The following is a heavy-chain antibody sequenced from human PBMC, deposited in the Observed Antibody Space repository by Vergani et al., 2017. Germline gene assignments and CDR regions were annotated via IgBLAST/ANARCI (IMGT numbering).Heavy chain of an antibody. Sequence: QITLKESGPTLVKPTQTLTLTCTFSGFSLSTSGVGVGWIRQPPGKALEWLALIYWDDDKRYSPSLKSRLTITKDTSKNQVVLTMTNMDPVDTATYYCAHSPFLTGYRWGDAFDIWGQGTMVTVSS. D-gene: IGHD3-9*01. CDR2: IYWDDDK. CDR1: GFSLSTSGVG. V-gene: IGHV2-5*02. CDR3: AHSPFLTGYRWGDAFDI. J-gene: IGHJ3*02.